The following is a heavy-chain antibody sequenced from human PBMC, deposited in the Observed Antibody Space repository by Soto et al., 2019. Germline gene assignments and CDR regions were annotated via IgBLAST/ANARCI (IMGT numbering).Heavy chain of an antibody. J-gene: IGHJ4*02. Sequence: GESLKISCKGSGYSFAAYWIGWVRQMPGKGLEWMGVIYPGDSDTRYSPSFQGQVTISADKSISTAYLQWSSLKASDSAMYYCARRPGITGISDPFDYWGQGTLVTVSS. V-gene: IGHV5-51*01. CDR3: ARRPGITGISDPFDY. CDR1: GYSFAAYW. CDR2: IYPGDSDT. D-gene: IGHD1-20*01.